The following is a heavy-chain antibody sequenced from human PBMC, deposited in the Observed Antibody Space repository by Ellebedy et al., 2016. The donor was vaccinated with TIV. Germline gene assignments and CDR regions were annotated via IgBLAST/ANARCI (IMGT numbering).Heavy chain of an antibody. CDR3: AREDLYVWGSYRSGWFDP. J-gene: IGHJ5*02. CDR2: IYYSGST. D-gene: IGHD3-16*02. Sequence: SWVRQAPGKGLEWIGYIYYSGSTYYNPSLKSRVTISVDTSKNQFSLKLSSVTAADTAVYYCAREDLYVWGSYRSGWFDPWGQGTLVTVSS. V-gene: IGHV4-31*02.